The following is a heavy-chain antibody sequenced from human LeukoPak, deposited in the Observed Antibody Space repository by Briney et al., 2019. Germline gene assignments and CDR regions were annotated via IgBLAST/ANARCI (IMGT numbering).Heavy chain of an antibody. CDR2: ISPTGSTT. Sequence: GGSLRLSCTASGFSFSGHWMHWARQLPGKGLVWVSRISPTGSTTSYADSVKGRFTVSRDNAKNTLYPQVNNLRAEDTAVYYCARGPNSNWSGLDFWGQGTLLTVSS. CDR3: ARGPNSNWSGLDF. CDR1: GFSFSGHW. D-gene: IGHD6-6*01. J-gene: IGHJ4*02. V-gene: IGHV3-74*01.